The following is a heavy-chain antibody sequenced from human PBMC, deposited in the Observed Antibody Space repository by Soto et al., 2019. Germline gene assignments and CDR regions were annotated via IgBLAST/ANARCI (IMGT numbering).Heavy chain of an antibody. Sequence: PGGSLRLSCAPSGFTFSSYEMNWVRQAPGKGLEWVSYISVSGTMRFYADAVKGRFTISRDNTKKILYLQMNSLRAEGTALYYCAKDPNTDLLGGFQFGGPGTMATVSS. J-gene: IGHJ3*01. V-gene: IGHV3-48*03. CDR3: AKDPNTDLLGGFQF. CDR2: ISVSGTMR. CDR1: GFTFSSYE. D-gene: IGHD2-15*01.